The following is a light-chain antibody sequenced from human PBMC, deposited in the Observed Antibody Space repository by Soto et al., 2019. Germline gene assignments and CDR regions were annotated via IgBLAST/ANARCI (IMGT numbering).Light chain of an antibody. CDR2: DAS. V-gene: IGKV3-15*01. CDR1: QSVSSN. J-gene: IGKJ1*01. CDR3: QQYYNWPRT. Sequence: EILLTQSPAIVSFSPVERSTLSFRASQSVSSNLAWYQQKPGQAPRILIYDASNRATGIPDRFSGSGSGTEFTLSISSLQSEDFAVYYCQQYYNWPRTFGQGTKVDIK.